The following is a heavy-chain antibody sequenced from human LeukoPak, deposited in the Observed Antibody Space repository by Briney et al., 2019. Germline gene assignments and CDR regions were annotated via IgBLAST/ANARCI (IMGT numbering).Heavy chain of an antibody. CDR3: ARDLTYYYDSSGYTADY. CDR1: GYTFTGYY. V-gene: IGHV1-2*02. CDR2: INPNSGGT. D-gene: IGHD3-22*01. J-gene: IGHJ4*02. Sequence: ASVKVSCKASGYTFTGYYMNWVRQAPGQGLEWMGWINPNSGGTNYAQKFQGRVTMTRDTSISTAYMELSRLRSDDTAVYYCARDLTYYYDSSGYTADYWGQGTLVTVSS.